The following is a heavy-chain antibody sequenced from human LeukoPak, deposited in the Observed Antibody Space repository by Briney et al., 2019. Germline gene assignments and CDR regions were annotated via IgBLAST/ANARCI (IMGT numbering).Heavy chain of an antibody. CDR1: GFTFSDYA. CDR3: ARDRSGYANDAFDF. CDR2: LSYGGTNK. V-gene: IGHV3-30-3*01. D-gene: IGHD3-3*01. J-gene: IGHJ3*01. Sequence: HSGGSLRLSCAASGFTFSDYAMHWVRQAPGKGLEWVAVLSYGGTNKYYADSVKGRFTISRDNSENTMFLQMNSLRAEDTAVYHWARDRSGYANDAFDFWGQGTMVTVSS.